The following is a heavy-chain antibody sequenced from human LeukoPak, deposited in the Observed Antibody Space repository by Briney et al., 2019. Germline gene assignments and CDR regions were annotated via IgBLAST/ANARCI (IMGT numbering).Heavy chain of an antibody. CDR1: GFTFSSYG. Sequence: QPGGSLRLSCAASGFTFSSYGMHWVRQAPGKGLEWVAVISYDGSNKYYADSVKGRFTISRDNSKNTLYLQMNSLRAEDTALYYCAKDKRAGYSYGYFDYWGQGTLVTVSS. J-gene: IGHJ4*02. D-gene: IGHD5-18*01. CDR2: ISYDGSNK. CDR3: AKDKRAGYSYGYFDY. V-gene: IGHV3-30*18.